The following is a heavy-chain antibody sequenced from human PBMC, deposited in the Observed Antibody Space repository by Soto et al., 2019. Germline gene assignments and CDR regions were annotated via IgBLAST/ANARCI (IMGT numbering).Heavy chain of an antibody. CDR1: GFTFSTYW. D-gene: IGHD2-15*01. CDR2: IISDESTT. CDR3: ATGPTPAFDI. V-gene: IGHV3-74*01. J-gene: IGHJ3*02. Sequence: GGSLRLSCAASGFTFSTYWMHWVRQAPGKGLVWVSRIISDESTTIYADFVKGRFTISRDNAKNTPYLQMNSLSVEDTAMYYCATGPTPAFDIWGLGTMVTVSS.